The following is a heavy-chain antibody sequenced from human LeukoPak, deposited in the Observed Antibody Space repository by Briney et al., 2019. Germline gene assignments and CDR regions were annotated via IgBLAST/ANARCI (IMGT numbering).Heavy chain of an antibody. Sequence: GGSLRLSCAASGFTFSSYGMHWVRQAPGKRLEWVSYISSSSSTIYYADSVKGRFTISRDNAKTSLHLQMNSLAADDTAVYYCARFPIYAKALFGYWGQGTLVTVSS. CDR3: ARFPIYAKALFGY. V-gene: IGHV3-48*01. D-gene: IGHD2-8*01. CDR2: ISSSSSTI. J-gene: IGHJ4*02. CDR1: GFTFSSYG.